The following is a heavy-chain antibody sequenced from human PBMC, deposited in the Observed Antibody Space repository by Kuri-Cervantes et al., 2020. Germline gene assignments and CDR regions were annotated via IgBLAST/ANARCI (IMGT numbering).Heavy chain of an antibody. CDR3: ARNSVAPFDY. Sequence: GESLKISCAASGFTFSSYGMHWVRQAPGKGLEWVAVIWYDGSNKYYADSVKGRFTISRDNSKNTLYLQMNSLRAEDTAVYYCARNSVAPFDYWGQGTLVTVSS. CDR2: IWYDGSNK. D-gene: IGHD2-15*01. J-gene: IGHJ4*02. CDR1: GFTFSSYG. V-gene: IGHV3-33*01.